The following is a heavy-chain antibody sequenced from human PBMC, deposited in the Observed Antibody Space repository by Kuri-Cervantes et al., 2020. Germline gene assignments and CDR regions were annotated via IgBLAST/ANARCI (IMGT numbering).Heavy chain of an antibody. CDR1: GFTFSNYD. Sequence: GGSLRLSCAASGFTFSNYDMHWVRQATGKGLEWVSAIGTAGDTYYPGSVKGRFTISRENAKNSLYLQMNSLRAGDTAVYYCARGSYYYDSSGFTAWGQGTLVTVSS. D-gene: IGHD3-22*01. V-gene: IGHV3-13*01. CDR2: IGTAGDT. J-gene: IGHJ5*02. CDR3: ARGSYYYDSSGFTA.